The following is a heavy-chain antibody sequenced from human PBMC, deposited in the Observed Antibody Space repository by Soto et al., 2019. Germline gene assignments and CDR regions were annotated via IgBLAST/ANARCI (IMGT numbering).Heavy chain of an antibody. CDR3: ARIPRGPRLGWFDH. J-gene: IGHJ5*02. CDR2: ITHSGST. D-gene: IGHD3-16*01. CDR1: RGSISSYY. Sequence: QVQLQESGPGLVKPSETLSLACTVSRGSISSYYWSWFRQTPGKGLEWIGYITHSGSTKYNPSLESRVMVSIDTSRQQFSLRLISVTAADTAVYYWARIPRGPRLGWFDHCCQGSLVSVSS. V-gene: IGHV4-59*01.